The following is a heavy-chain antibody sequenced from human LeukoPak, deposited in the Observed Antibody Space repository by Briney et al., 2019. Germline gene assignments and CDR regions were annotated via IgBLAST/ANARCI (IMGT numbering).Heavy chain of an antibody. CDR2: INHSGNN. J-gene: IGHJ4*02. D-gene: IGHD2-2*01. CDR3: ARVLVVVRAATRRYSNYHLYFDY. Sequence: SETLSLTCAVYGGSFSGYYWSWTRQPPGKALEWIGEINHSGNNNYNPPLKSRVTITVDTSKNQFSLKLSSVTAAETAVYYCARVLVVVRAATRRYSNYHLYFDYWGQGTLVTVSS. CDR1: GGSFSGYY. V-gene: IGHV4-34*01.